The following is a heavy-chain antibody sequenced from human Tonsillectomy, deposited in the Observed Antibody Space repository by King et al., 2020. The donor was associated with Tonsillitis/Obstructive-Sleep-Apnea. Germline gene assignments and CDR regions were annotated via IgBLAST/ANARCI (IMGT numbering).Heavy chain of an antibody. J-gene: IGHJ6*03. CDR2: IIGSGTGT. D-gene: IGHD2/OR15-2a*01. CDR1: GFTFSSYA. Sequence: VQLVESGGGLVQPGGSLRLSCAASGFTFSSYAMSWVRQAPGKGLEWVSGIIGSGTGTYSANSWKGRFTISRDNSKNTLYLQMNSLRVEDTAVYYCAKAFSLGYFYYYMDVWGKGTTVTVSS. V-gene: IGHV3-23*04. CDR3: AKAFSLGYFYYYMDV.